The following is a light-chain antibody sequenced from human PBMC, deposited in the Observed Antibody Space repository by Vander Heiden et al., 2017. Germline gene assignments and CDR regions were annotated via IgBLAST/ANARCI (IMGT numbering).Light chain of an antibody. CDR1: QDIDKY. Sequence: DIQMTQSPSSLSPSVGDRVTITCQASQDIDKYLNWYQQKPGKAPKLLIYDASNLGTGVPSRFSGGGSGTDFTLAISSLHPEDIATYYCQRADDFPYTFGQGTRLE. J-gene: IGKJ2*01. V-gene: IGKV1-33*01. CDR3: QRADDFPYT. CDR2: DAS.